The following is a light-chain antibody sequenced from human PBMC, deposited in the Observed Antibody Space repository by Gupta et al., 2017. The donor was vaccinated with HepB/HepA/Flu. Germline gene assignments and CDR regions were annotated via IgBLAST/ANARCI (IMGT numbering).Light chain of an antibody. CDR2: RNN. CDR3: SAWDSSLSIVL. CDR1: SHNVGNER. V-gene: IGLV10-54*04. Sequence: HAGLTQTPSVSKGLRQTATLTCFGHSHNVGNERAAWLLQHQVHPPKLLSYRNNDRPSGISERFSASRSGNTASLTITGLQPEDEGDYYCSAWDSSLSIVLFGGGTKLTVL. J-gene: IGLJ2*01.